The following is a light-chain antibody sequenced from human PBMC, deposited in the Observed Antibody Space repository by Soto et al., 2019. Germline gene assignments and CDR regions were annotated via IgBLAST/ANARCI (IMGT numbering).Light chain of an antibody. CDR1: QSVSSY. Sequence: EIVLTQSPATLSLSPGERATLSCRASQSVSSYLAWYQQKPGQAPRLLIYDASNRATGIPARFSGSGSGTDFTLSISSLESEDFAVYFCQQRSNWPPITFGEGTQLVIK. J-gene: IGKJ5*01. V-gene: IGKV3-11*01. CDR3: QQRSNWPPIT. CDR2: DAS.